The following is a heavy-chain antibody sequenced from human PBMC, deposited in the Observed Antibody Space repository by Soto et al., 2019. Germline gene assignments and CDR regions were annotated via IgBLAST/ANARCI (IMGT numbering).Heavy chain of an antibody. CDR3: ARIYCSGGSCYSALDY. J-gene: IGHJ4*02. Sequence: PSETLSLTCAVYGGSCSGYYWSWIRQPPGKGLEWIGEINHSGSTNYNPSLKSRVTISVDTSKNQFSLKLSSVTAANTAVYYCARIYCSGGSCYSALDYWGQGTLVTVSS. D-gene: IGHD2-15*01. V-gene: IGHV4-34*01. CDR1: GGSCSGYY. CDR2: INHSGST.